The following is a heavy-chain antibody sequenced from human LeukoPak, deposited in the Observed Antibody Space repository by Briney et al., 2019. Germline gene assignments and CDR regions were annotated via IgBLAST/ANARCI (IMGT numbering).Heavy chain of an antibody. V-gene: IGHV5-51*01. D-gene: IGHD2-8*01. CDR2: IYPGDSDT. CDR3: ARLLRDYYYYYYMDV. Sequence: GESLKISCKGSGYSFTSYWIGWVRQMPGKGLGWMGIIYPGDSDTRYSPSFQGQVTISADKSISTAYLQWSSLKASDTAMYYCARLLRDYYYYYYMDVWGKGTTVTVSS. J-gene: IGHJ6*03. CDR1: GYSFTSYW.